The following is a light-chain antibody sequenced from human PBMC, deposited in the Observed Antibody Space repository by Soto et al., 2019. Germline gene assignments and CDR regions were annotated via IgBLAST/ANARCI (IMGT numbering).Light chain of an antibody. Sequence: EVVLKQSPGTLSLSPGERATLSCRASQSVSSNYLAWYQQRPGQAPRLLIYGASSRATGIPDRFSGSGSGTDFTLTISRLEPEDSAVYFCQHYSSQTFGQGTKVEIK. CDR1: QSVSSNY. CDR2: GAS. CDR3: QHYSSQT. J-gene: IGKJ1*01. V-gene: IGKV3-20*01.